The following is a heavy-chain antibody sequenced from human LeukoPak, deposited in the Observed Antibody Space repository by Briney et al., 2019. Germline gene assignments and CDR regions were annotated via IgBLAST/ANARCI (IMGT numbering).Heavy chain of an antibody. D-gene: IGHD3-3*01. V-gene: IGHV1-2*02. Sequence: GASVKVSCKASGYTFTGYYMHWVRQVPGQGLEWMGWINPNGGGTNYAQKFQGRVTMTRDTSISTAYMDLSSLRSDDTAVYYCATAFGAVDFDYWGQGTLVTVSS. CDR3: ATAFGAVDFDY. CDR1: GYTFTGYY. CDR2: INPNGGGT. J-gene: IGHJ4*02.